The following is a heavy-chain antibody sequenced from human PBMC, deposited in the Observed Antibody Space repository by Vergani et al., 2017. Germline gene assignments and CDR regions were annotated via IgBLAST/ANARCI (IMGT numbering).Heavy chain of an antibody. CDR2: ISSSGSTI. CDR1: GFTFSSYE. CDR3: ASSFVIFDDFWSGYHL. J-gene: IGHJ5*02. D-gene: IGHD3-3*01. Sequence: EVQLVESGGGLVQPGGSLRLSCAASGFTFSSYEMNWVRQAPGKGLEWVSYISSSGSTIYYADSVKGRFTISIDNAKNSLYLQMNSLRAEDTAVYYCASSFVIFDDFWSGYHLWGQGTLVTVSS. V-gene: IGHV3-48*03.